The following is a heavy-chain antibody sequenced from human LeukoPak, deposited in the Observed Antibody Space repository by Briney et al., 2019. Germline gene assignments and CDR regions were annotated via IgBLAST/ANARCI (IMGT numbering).Heavy chain of an antibody. CDR2: TSDRGDYT. CDR1: GFTFTSYS. V-gene: IGHV3-23*01. J-gene: IGHJ4*02. Sequence: GGSLRLSCAASGFTFTSYSMSWVRQAPGKGLEWVSGTSDRGDYTYYADSVKGRFTISRDSSKNTLFLQVNSLRAEDTALYFCARKAQYNGHYPLDYWGQGTLVTVSS. D-gene: IGHD1-7*01. CDR3: ARKAQYNGHYPLDY.